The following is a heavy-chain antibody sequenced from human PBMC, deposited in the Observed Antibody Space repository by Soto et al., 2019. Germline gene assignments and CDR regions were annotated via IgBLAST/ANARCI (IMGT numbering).Heavy chain of an antibody. J-gene: IGHJ6*02. CDR3: AKESYDSSGYYYYYYGMDV. Sequence: GGSLRLSCAASGFTFSSYAMSWVRQAPGKGLEWVSAISGSGGSTYYADSVKGRFTISRDNSKNTLYLQMNSLRAEDTAVYYCAKESYDSSGYYYYYYGMDVWGQGTTVTVSS. V-gene: IGHV3-23*01. CDR2: ISGSGGST. D-gene: IGHD3-22*01. CDR1: GFTFSSYA.